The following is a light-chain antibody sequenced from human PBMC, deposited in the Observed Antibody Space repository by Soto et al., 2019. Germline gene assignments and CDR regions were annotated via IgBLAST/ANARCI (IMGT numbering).Light chain of an antibody. CDR2: GAS. Sequence: EIVLTQSPGTLSLSPGERATLSCRASQSVSSSYLAWYQQKPGQAPRFLFFGASSWATCIPDRFSGSGSGTDFTLTISRLEPEDFAVYYCQQYGSSPPITFGQGTRLEIK. CDR3: QQYGSSPPIT. J-gene: IGKJ5*01. V-gene: IGKV3-20*01. CDR1: QSVSSSY.